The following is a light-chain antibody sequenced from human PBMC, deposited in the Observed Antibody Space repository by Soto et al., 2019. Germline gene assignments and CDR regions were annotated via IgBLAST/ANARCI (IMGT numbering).Light chain of an antibody. J-gene: IGKJ1*01. CDR3: QHYNSYSRT. CDR2: DAS. Sequence: DIKMTQSVAWLSAYVGERCTIACQASQDISNYLNWYQQKPGKAPKLLIYDASNLETGAPSRFAGSGSGTGFTLTITRLQPDDFATYYCQHYNSYSRTFGQGTKVDIK. V-gene: IGKV1-33*01. CDR1: QDISNY.